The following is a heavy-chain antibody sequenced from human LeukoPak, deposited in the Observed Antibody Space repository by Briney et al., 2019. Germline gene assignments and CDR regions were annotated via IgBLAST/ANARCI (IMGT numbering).Heavy chain of an antibody. Sequence: GASVKVSCKASGGTFSSYAISWVRQAPGQGLEWMGRIIPILGIANYAQKFQGRVTITADESTSTAYMELSSLRSEDTAVYYCARVVWQQLPREYFDYWGQGTLVTVSS. V-gene: IGHV1-69*04. CDR1: GGTFSSYA. J-gene: IGHJ4*02. CDR3: ARVVWQQLPREYFDY. CDR2: IIPILGIA. D-gene: IGHD6-13*01.